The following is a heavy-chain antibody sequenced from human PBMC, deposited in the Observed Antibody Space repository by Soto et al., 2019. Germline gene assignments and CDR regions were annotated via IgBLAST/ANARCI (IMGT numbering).Heavy chain of an antibody. Sequence: ASVKVSCKASGYTFTSYDINWVRQATGQGLEWMGWMNPNSGNTGYAQKFQGRVTMTRNTSISTAYMELSSLRSEDTAVYYCASLPIYGGNFRPDYYSGMDVWGQGTTVTVSS. J-gene: IGHJ6*02. CDR1: GYTFTSYD. CDR2: MNPNSGNT. V-gene: IGHV1-8*01. D-gene: IGHD4-17*01. CDR3: ASLPIYGGNFRPDYYSGMDV.